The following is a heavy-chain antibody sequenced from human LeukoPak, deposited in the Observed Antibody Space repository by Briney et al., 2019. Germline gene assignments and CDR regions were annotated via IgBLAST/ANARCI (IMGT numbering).Heavy chain of an antibody. D-gene: IGHD3-16*01. CDR3: AKDPMIDPQETVFDY. CDR2: ISGSGGST. Sequence: GGSLRLSCAASGFTFSSYAMSWVRQAPGKGLEWVSAISGSGGSTYYADSVKGRFTISRDNSKNTLYLQMNSLRAEDTAVYYCAKDPMIDPQETVFDYWGQGTLVTVSS. CDR1: GFTFSSYA. V-gene: IGHV3-23*01. J-gene: IGHJ4*02.